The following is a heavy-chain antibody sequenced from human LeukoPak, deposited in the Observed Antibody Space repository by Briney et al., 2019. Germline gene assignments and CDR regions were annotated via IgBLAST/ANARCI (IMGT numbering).Heavy chain of an antibody. J-gene: IGHJ4*02. CDR1: GFAFSDSR. Sequence: AGGSLRLSCVASGFAFSDSRMHWVRQAPGKGLEWVSRITRDGSPTAYADSVKGRFTVSRDNARTTLYLQMNSLRVEDTAVYFCAKSRRDFWGQGTLVTVSS. CDR3: AKSRRDF. V-gene: IGHV3-74*01. CDR2: ITRDGSPT.